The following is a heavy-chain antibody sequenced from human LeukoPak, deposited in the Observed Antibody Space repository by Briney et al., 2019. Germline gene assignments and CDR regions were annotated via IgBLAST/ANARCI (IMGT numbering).Heavy chain of an antibody. D-gene: IGHD3-22*01. V-gene: IGHV4-38-2*01. CDR3: ARAPRDSSSSNYMRRFDY. CDR2: IYHSGST. Sequence: SETLSLTCAVSGYSISSDNYWVWIRQPPGQGLEWTGGIYHSGSTYYNPSLKSRVTMSVDTSKNQFSLKLSSVTAAGTAVYYCARAPRDSSSSNYMRRFDYWGHGTLVTVSS. J-gene: IGHJ4*01. CDR1: GYSISSDNY.